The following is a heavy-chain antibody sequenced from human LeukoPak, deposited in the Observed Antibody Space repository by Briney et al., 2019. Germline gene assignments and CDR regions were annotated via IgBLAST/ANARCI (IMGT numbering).Heavy chain of an antibody. V-gene: IGHV1-2*02. J-gene: IGHJ5*02. CDR3: ARGSDVLLWFGGNWFDP. CDR2: INPNSGGT. D-gene: IGHD3-10*01. Sequence: ASVKVSCKASGYTFTGYYMHWVRQAPGQGLEWMGWINPNSGGTNYAQKFQGRVTMARDTSISTAYMELSRLRSDDTAVYYCARGSDVLLWFGGNWFDPWGQGTLVTVSS. CDR1: GYTFTGYY.